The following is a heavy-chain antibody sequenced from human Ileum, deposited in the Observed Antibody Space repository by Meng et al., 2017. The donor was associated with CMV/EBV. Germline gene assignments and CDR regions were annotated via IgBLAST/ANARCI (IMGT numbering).Heavy chain of an antibody. CDR2: IYRGGST. Sequence: GGSLRLSCGASGLTVSSNYMSWVRQVPGKGLEWVAGIYRGGSTYYGDSVKGRFTISRDNVQNTLHLQMDTLRGDDTAVYYCAREHTGAAGNFYHDYWGQGTLVTVSS. CDR1: GLTVSSNY. D-gene: IGHD7-27*01. V-gene: IGHV3-66*02. CDR3: AREHTGAAGNFYHDY. J-gene: IGHJ4*02.